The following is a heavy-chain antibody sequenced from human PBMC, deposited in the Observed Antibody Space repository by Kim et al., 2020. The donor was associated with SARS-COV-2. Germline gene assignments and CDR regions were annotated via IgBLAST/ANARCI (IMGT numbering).Heavy chain of an antibody. J-gene: IGHJ4*02. CDR3: ARASSVLRFLEWL. CDR1: GFTFSSYA. Sequence: GGSLRLSCAASGFTFSSYAMHWVRQAPGKGLEWVAVISYDGSNKYYADSVKGRFTISRDNSKNTLYLQMNSLRAEDTAVYYCARASSVLRFLEWLWGQGT. CDR2: ISYDGSNK. D-gene: IGHD3-3*01. V-gene: IGHV3-30-3*01.